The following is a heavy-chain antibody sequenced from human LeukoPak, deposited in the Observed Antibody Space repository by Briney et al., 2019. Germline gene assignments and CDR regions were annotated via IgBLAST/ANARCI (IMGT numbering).Heavy chain of an antibody. CDR1: GGSISNYY. CDR3: ARNVADIVVVPTAMEGAFDI. CDR2: IYYSGST. J-gene: IGHJ3*02. V-gene: IGHV4-59*01. Sequence: SETLSLTCTVSGGSISNYYWSWIRQPPGKGLEWIGYIYYSGSTYYNPSLKSRVTISVDTSKNQFSLKLSSVTAADTAVYYCARNVADIVVVPTAMEGAFDIWGQGTMVIVSS. D-gene: IGHD2-2*01.